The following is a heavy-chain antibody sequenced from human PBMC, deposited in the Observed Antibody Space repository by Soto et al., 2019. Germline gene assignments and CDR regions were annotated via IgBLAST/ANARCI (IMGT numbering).Heavy chain of an antibody. V-gene: IGHV4-4*02. J-gene: IGHJ6*02. CDR3: ARADRGSGYGMDV. CDR2: IYHSGST. D-gene: IGHD3-10*01. Sequence: KASETLSLTCAVSGGSISSSNWWSWVRQPPGKGLEWIGEIYHSGSTNYNPSLKSRVTISVDKSKNQFSLKLSSVTAADTAVYYCARADRGSGYGMDVWGQGTTVTVSS. CDR1: GGSISSSNW.